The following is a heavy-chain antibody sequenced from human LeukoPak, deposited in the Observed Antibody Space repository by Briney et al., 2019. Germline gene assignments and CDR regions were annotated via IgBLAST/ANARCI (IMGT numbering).Heavy chain of an antibody. Sequence: PSETLSLTCAVYGGSFSGYYWNWIRQPPGKGLEWIGYIYYSGSTNYNPSLKSRVTISVDTSKNQFSLKLSSVTAADTAVYYCASMYSYGYVRFDPWGQGTLVTVSS. CDR3: ASMYSYGYVRFDP. J-gene: IGHJ5*02. D-gene: IGHD5-18*01. CDR1: GGSFSGYY. CDR2: IYYSGST. V-gene: IGHV4-59*01.